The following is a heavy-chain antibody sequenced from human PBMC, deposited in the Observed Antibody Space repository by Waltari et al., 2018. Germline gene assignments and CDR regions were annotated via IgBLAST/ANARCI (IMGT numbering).Heavy chain of an antibody. CDR2: INPSGGST. CDR3: ARGNGIAAAGTGRYFDY. V-gene: IGHV1-46*01. D-gene: IGHD6-13*01. Sequence: VQLVQSGAEVKKPGASVKVSCKASGYTFTSYYMHWVRQAPGQGLEWMGIINPSGGSTSYAQKFQGRVTMTRDTSTSTVYMELSSLRSEDTAVYYCARGNGIAAAGTGRYFDYWGQGTLVTVSS. CDR1: GYTFTSYY. J-gene: IGHJ4*02.